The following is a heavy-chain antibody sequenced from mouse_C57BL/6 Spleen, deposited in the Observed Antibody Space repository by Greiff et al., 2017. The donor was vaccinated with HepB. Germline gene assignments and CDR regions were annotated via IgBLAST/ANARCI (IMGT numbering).Heavy chain of an antibody. V-gene: IGHV1-80*01. J-gene: IGHJ2*01. Sequence: VKLMESGAELVKPGASVKISCKASGYAFSSYWMNWVKQRPGKGLEWIGQIYPGDGDTNYNGKFKGKATLTADKSSSTAYMQLSSLTSEDSAVYFCARVVGSSYDFDYWGQGTTLTVSS. CDR2: IYPGDGDT. D-gene: IGHD1-1*01. CDR3: ARVVGSSYDFDY. CDR1: GYAFSSYW.